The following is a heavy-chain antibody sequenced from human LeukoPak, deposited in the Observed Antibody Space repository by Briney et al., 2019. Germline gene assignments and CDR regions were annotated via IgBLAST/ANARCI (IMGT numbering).Heavy chain of an antibody. D-gene: IGHD1-26*01. V-gene: IGHV4-59*13. CDR3: ARGRSGSYHSPFDY. CDR2: IYYTGST. CDR1: GVSISSYY. Sequence: SSETLSLPCTVSGVSISSYYWSWIRQPPGKGLEWIGYIYYTGSTNYNPSLESRVTISVDTSKNQFSLKLSSVTAADTAFYYCARGRSGSYHSPFDYWGQGTLVTVSS. J-gene: IGHJ4*02.